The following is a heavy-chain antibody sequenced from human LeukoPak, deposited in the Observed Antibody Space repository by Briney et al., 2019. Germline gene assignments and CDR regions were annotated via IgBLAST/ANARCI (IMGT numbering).Heavy chain of an antibody. Sequence: GGSLRLSCAASGFTFSSYDMNWVRQAPGKGLEWVSYISSSGSTIYYADSVKGRFTISRDNAKNSLYLQMNSLRAEDTAVYYCAELGITMIGGVWGKGTTVTISS. CDR2: ISSSGSTI. V-gene: IGHV3-48*03. J-gene: IGHJ6*04. D-gene: IGHD3-10*02. CDR1: GFTFSSYD. CDR3: AELGITMIGGV.